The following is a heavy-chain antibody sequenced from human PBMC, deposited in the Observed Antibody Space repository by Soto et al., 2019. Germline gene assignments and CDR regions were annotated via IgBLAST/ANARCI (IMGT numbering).Heavy chain of an antibody. CDR2: ISGSGGST. D-gene: IGHD3-10*01. V-gene: IGHV3-23*01. CDR1: GFTFSSYA. Sequence: GGSLRLSCAASGFTFSSYAMSWVRQAPGKGLEWVSAISGSGGSTYYADSVKGRFTISRDNSKNTLYLQMNSLRAKDTAVYYCAKDLHLYWFGEFNDAFDIWGQGTMVTVSS. CDR3: AKDLHLYWFGEFNDAFDI. J-gene: IGHJ3*02.